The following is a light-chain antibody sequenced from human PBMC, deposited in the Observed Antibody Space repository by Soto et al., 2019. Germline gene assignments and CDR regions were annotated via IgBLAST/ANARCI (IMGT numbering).Light chain of an antibody. V-gene: IGKV1-5*03. J-gene: IGKJ1*01. Sequence: DIQMTQSPSTLSASVGETVTITCRASQSISSWLAWYQQKPGKAPKLLIYKASTLQSGVPSRFSGTGSGTEFSLTISSLQPDDFATYYCQQYNFYSLTFGQGTKVEVK. CDR3: QQYNFYSLT. CDR1: QSISSW. CDR2: KAS.